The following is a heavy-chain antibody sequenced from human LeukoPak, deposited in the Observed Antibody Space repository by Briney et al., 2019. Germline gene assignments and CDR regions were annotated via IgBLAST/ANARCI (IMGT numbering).Heavy chain of an antibody. V-gene: IGHV4-4*07. CDR1: GGSITNYF. J-gene: IGHJ4*02. D-gene: IGHD3-22*01. CDR2: IYTSGST. Sequence: SETLSLTCNVSGGSITNYFWSSIRQPAGKGLEWIGRIYTSGSTDYNPSLRSRVTMSVDTSKNQFSLKVWSVTAADTAVYYCARESKSYDGSGFYHDSWGQGTLVTVSS. CDR3: ARESKSYDGSGFYHDS.